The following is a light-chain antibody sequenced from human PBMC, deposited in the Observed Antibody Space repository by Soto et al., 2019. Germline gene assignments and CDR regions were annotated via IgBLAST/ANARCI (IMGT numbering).Light chain of an antibody. V-gene: IGKV1-5*03. CDR1: QTISSW. Sequence: DIQMTQSPSTLSGSVGGRVTITCRASQTISSWLAWYQQKPGKAPKLLIYKASTLKSGVPSRFGGSGSGTEFTLTISSLQPDDFATYYCQHYNSYSEALGQGTKVDIK. J-gene: IGKJ1*01. CDR2: KAS. CDR3: QHYNSYSEA.